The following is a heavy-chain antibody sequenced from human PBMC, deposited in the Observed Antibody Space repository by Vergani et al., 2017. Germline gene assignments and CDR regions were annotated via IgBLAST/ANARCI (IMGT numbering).Heavy chain of an antibody. Sequence: QLQLQESGPGPVKPSATLSLTCSVSGGSIRSSNYYWGWIRQPPGKGLEWIASIYYSGSTYYNPPLKSRVTISVDTSKNQFSLKLSSVTAADTAVYFCARHSTVEWLVKLGWIDPWGQGIMVTVFS. V-gene: IGHV4-39*01. CDR3: ARHSTVEWLVKLGWIDP. J-gene: IGHJ5*02. D-gene: IGHD6-19*01. CDR1: GGSIRSSNYY. CDR2: IYYSGST.